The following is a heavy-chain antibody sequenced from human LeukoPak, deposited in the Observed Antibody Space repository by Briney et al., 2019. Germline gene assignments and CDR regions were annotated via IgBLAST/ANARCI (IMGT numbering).Heavy chain of an antibody. CDR3: ARMVYDTSGYYPSFDY. CDR2: IYHSGST. J-gene: IGHJ4*02. D-gene: IGHD3-22*01. CDR1: GGSISSFNW. V-gene: IGHV4-4*02. Sequence: PSETLSLTCAVSGGSISSFNWWSWVRQPPGKGLEWIGEIYHSGSTNYNPSLKSRVTISVDKSNNQFSLKLSSVTAADTAAYYCARMVYDTSGYYPSFDYWGQGTLVTVSS.